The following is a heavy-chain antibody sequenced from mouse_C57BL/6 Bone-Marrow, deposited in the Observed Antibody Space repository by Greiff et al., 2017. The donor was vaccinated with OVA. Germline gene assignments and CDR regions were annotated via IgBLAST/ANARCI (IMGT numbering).Heavy chain of an antibody. CDR2: ISSGSSTI. D-gene: IGHD2-4*01. CDR1: GFTFSDSG. Sequence: EVQLVESGGGLVKPGGSLKLSCAASGFTFSDSGMHWVRQTPEKGLEWVAYISSGSSTIYYADTVKGRFTISRDNAKNTLFLQMTSLRSEDTAMYYCGRKDYDYVLFDYWGQGTTLTVSS. J-gene: IGHJ2*01. CDR3: GRKDYDYVLFDY. V-gene: IGHV5-17*01.